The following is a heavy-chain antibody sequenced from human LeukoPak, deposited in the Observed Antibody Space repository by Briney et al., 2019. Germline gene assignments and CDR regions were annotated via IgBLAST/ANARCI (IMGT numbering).Heavy chain of an antibody. J-gene: IGHJ4*02. CDR3: AREQDYGHFDY. D-gene: IGHD3-16*01. CDR2: IYYSGST. CDR1: GGSISSYY. V-gene: IGHV4-59*01. Sequence: SETLSLTCTVSGGSISSYYWSWIRQPPGKGLEWIGYIYYSGSTNYSPSLKSRVTMSVDTSKNQFSLKLGSVTAADTAVYYCAREQDYGHFDYWGQGTLVTVSS.